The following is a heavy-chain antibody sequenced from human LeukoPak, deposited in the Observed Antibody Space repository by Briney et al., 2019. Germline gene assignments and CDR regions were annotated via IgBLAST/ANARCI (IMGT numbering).Heavy chain of an antibody. V-gene: IGHV3-64D*06. CDR1: GFTFSTYV. CDR2: ISSNGDNT. Sequence: GGSLRLSSSVSGFTFSTYVMHWVRQAPGKGLEYVSAISSNGDNTYYADSVKGRFTISRDNSKNTLYLQMSSLRADDTAVYYCVRGTGYWGQGTLVAVSS. J-gene: IGHJ4*02. CDR3: VRGTGY.